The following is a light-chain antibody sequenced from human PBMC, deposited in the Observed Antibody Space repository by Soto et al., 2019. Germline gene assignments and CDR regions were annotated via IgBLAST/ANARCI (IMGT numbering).Light chain of an antibody. Sequence: QSVLTQPPSVSGAPGQRVTISCTGSSSNIGAGYDVHWYQQLPGTAPKLLIFGDSNRPSGVPDRFSGSKSVTSASLTITGLQAEDEADYYCQSYYSILTRVFGTGTKVTVL. CDR1: SSNIGAGYD. CDR3: QSYYSILTRV. J-gene: IGLJ1*01. V-gene: IGLV1-40*01. CDR2: GDS.